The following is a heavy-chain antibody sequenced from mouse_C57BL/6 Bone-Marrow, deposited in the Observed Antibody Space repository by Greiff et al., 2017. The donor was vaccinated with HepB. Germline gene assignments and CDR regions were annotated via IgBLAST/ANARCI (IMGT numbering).Heavy chain of an antibody. CDR1: GFTFSDYY. CDR3: ARRGDYYGFYAMDY. D-gene: IGHD1-1*01. Sequence: EVKLMESEGGLVQPGSSMKLSCTASGFTFSDYYMAWVRQVPEKGLEWVANINYDGSSTYYLDSLKSRFIISRDNAKNILYLQMSSLKSEDTATYYGARRGDYYGFYAMDYWGQGTSVTVSS. V-gene: IGHV5-16*01. J-gene: IGHJ4*01. CDR2: INYDGSST.